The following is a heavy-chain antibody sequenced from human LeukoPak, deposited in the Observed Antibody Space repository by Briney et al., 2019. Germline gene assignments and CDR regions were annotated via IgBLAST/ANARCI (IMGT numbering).Heavy chain of an antibody. D-gene: IGHD6-13*01. V-gene: IGHV3-7*01. Sequence: GGSLRLSCAASGFTFSSYWMSWVRQAPGKGREWGANIKQDGSEKYYVDSVKGRFTISRDNAKNSLYLQMNSLRAEDTAVSYCARTGYSSSWYSNWFDPWGQGTLVTVSS. CDR3: ARTGYSSSWYSNWFDP. CDR2: IKQDGSEK. J-gene: IGHJ5*02. CDR1: GFTFSSYW.